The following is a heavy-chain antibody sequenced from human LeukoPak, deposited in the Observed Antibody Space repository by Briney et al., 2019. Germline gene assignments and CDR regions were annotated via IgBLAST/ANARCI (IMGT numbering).Heavy chain of an antibody. J-gene: IGHJ4*02. CDR1: GFTVSSNY. Sequence: GGSLRLSCAASGFTVSSNYMSWVRQAPGKGLEWVSSISSSSSYIYYADSVKGRFTISRDNAKNSLYLQMNSLRAEDTAVYYCARGWEGFDYWGQGTLVTVSS. CDR2: ISSSSSYI. CDR3: ARGWEGFDY. V-gene: IGHV3-21*01. D-gene: IGHD1-26*01.